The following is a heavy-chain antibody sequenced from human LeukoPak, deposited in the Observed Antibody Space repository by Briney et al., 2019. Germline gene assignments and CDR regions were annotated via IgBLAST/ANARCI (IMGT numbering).Heavy chain of an antibody. V-gene: IGHV3-23*01. CDR3: AKDPTDYDFWSGPTNWIDP. CDR2: ISGSGGST. CDR1: GFTFSSYA. J-gene: IGHJ5*02. D-gene: IGHD3-3*01. Sequence: GGSLRLSCAASGFTFSSYAMSWVRQAPGKGLEWVSAISGSGGSTYYADSVKGRFTISRDNSKNTLYLQMNSLRAEDTAVYYCAKDPTDYDFWSGPTNWIDPWGQGTLVTVSS.